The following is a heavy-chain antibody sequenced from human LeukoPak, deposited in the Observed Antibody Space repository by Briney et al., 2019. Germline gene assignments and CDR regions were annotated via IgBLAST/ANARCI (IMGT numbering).Heavy chain of an antibody. CDR3: AKDVVVVPAAIGRLFDY. CDR2: ISGSGVT. V-gene: IGHV3-23*01. Sequence: GGSLRLSCAASGFTFSTSAMTWVRQAPGKGLEWVSGISGSGVTDYADSVKGRFTISRDNSKNTLYLQMNSLRAEDTAVYYCAKDVVVVPAAIGRLFDYWGQGTLVTVSS. J-gene: IGHJ4*02. D-gene: IGHD2-2*01. CDR1: GFTFSTSA.